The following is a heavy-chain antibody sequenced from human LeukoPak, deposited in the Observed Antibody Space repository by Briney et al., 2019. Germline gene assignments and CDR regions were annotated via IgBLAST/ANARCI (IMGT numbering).Heavy chain of an antibody. Sequence: PLGTLSLTCGVSGGSIDITNFWSWVRQAPGKGLEWIGEISHDGTTNYNSSLRSRVAMSLDRANNHFSLSLTSVTAADTAVYYCTRENRPFCPFAYWGQGILVTVS. CDR2: ISHDGTT. D-gene: IGHD2/OR15-2a*01. J-gene: IGHJ4*02. V-gene: IGHV4-4*03. CDR1: GGSIDITNF. CDR3: TRENRPFCPFAY.